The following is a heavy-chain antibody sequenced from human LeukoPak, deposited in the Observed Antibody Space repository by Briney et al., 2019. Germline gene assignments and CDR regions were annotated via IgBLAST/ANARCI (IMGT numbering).Heavy chain of an antibody. Sequence: GSLRLSCAASGFTFSSYAMSWVRQAPGKGLEWVSAISGSGGSTYYADSVRGRFTISRDNSKNTLYLQMNSLRAEDTAVYYCAKDLWGRAAAGLNWFDPWGQGTLVTVSS. J-gene: IGHJ5*02. V-gene: IGHV3-23*01. CDR1: GFTFSSYA. CDR2: ISGSGGST. CDR3: AKDLWGRAAAGLNWFDP. D-gene: IGHD6-13*01.